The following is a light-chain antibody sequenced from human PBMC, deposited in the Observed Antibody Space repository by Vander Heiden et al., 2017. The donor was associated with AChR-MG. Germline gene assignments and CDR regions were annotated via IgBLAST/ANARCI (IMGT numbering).Light chain of an antibody. CDR2: SDD. CDR1: STNIGRTS. CDR3: ATGDDSLTAYF. J-gene: IGLJ1*01. Sequence: QSVLAQPPSASGAPGQRVPVSCSGSSTNIGRTSVNWYQQVPGRAPKLLIHSDDHRPSGGPDRRSGSKSGTSASLAITGRQSEDEAVYYCATGDDSLTAYFFGPGTTVTVL. V-gene: IGLV1-44*01.